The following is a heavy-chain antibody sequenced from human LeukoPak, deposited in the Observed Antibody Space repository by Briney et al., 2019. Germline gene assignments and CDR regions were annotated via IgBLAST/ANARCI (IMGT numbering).Heavy chain of an antibody. CDR2: TRKKANSYTT. CDR3: TRSCTGTRLYYFDY. J-gene: IGHJ4*02. Sequence: GGSLRPSCTASGFTFSDYYMDWVRQAPGKGLEWVGRTRKKANSYTTEYAASVKGRFTISRDDSKNLLYLQMNSLTTDDTAVYYCTRSCTGTRLYYFDYWGQGTLVTVSS. D-gene: IGHD1/OR15-1a*01. V-gene: IGHV3-72*01. CDR1: GFTFSDYY.